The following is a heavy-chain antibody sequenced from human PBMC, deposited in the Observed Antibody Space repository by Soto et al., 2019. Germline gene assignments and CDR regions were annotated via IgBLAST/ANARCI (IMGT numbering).Heavy chain of an antibody. V-gene: IGHV4-30-2*01. CDR2: IYQSGNT. CDR1: GDSISRGAFS. CDR3: ARGIKGLQIDF. J-gene: IGHJ4*02. D-gene: IGHD4-4*01. Sequence: QLQLQESGSGLVKPSQTLSLTCAVSGDSISRGAFSWSWIRQPPGKGLEWIGYIYQSGNTYYHPSLKMRVTISLERSKNQFSLKMSSVTAADTGVYYCARGIKGLQIDFWGQGTLVTVSS.